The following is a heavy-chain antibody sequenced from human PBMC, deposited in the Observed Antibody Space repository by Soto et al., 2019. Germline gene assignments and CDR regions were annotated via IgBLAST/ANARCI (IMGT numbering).Heavy chain of an antibody. CDR1: GDSVSRNDYY. CDR2: AHYSGHA. V-gene: IGHV4-61*08. CDR3: XXXXXXXXXXSHDGFDI. Sequence: QVQLQESGPGLVKPSETLSLTCTVSGDSVSRNDYYWGWIRQPPGEGLEWIGYAHYSGHAKINPXXXXXXXXXXXXXXXXXXXXXXXXXXXXXXXXXXXXXXXXXXXXSHDGFDIWGQGTMVTVSS. J-gene: IGHJ3*02.